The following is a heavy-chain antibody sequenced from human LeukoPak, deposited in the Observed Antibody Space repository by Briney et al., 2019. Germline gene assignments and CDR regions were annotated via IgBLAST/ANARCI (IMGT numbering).Heavy chain of an antibody. J-gene: IGHJ4*02. CDR3: ARAVEWGSYRYFDY. CDR2: IRYDGSNK. V-gene: IGHV3-30*02. Sequence: PGGSLRLSCAASGFTFSSYGMHWVRQAPGKGLEWVAFIRYDGSNKYYADSVKGRFTISRDNAKNSLYLQMNSLRAEGTAVYYCARAVEWGSYRYFDYWGQGTLVTVSS. CDR1: GFTFSSYG. D-gene: IGHD1-26*01.